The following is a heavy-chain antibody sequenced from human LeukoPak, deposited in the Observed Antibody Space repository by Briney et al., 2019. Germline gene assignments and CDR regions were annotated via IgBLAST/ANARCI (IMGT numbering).Heavy chain of an antibody. Sequence: GGSLRLSCAASGFTFSINSMNWVRQAPGKGLEWVSSTSSSSSYKYYADSVKGRFTISRDNAKNSLYLQMNSLRAEDTAVYYCGRDQPGDSSGYFSFWYFDLWGRGTLVTVSS. J-gene: IGHJ2*01. CDR1: GFTFSINS. V-gene: IGHV3-21*01. D-gene: IGHD3-22*01. CDR2: TSSSSSYK. CDR3: GRDQPGDSSGYFSFWYFDL.